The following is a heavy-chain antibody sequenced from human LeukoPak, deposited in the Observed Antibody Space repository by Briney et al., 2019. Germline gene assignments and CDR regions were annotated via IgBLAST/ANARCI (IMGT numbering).Heavy chain of an antibody. CDR3: ARGPERTGVGTRYYYDMDV. J-gene: IGHJ6*02. CDR1: GFTFSSYA. D-gene: IGHD2-8*01. Sequence: GGSLRLSCAASGFTFSSYAMHWVRQAPGEGLEWVAVISYDGTNKYYADSVKGRFTISRDNSKNTLYLQMNRLRAEDTAVYYCARGPERTGVGTRYYYDMDVWGQGTTVT. CDR2: ISYDGTNK. V-gene: IGHV3-30*04.